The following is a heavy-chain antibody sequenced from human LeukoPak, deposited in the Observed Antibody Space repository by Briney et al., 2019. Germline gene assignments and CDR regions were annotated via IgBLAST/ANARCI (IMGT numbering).Heavy chain of an antibody. V-gene: IGHV4-59*08. Sequence: SETLSLTCTVSGGSISSYYWSWIRQPPGKGLEWIGYIYYSGSTTYNPSLKSRVTISVDTSKNQFSLKLSSVTAADTAVYYCARSHLPNYVWGSYPDYWGQGTLVTVSS. J-gene: IGHJ4*02. D-gene: IGHD3-16*01. CDR3: ARSHLPNYVWGSYPDY. CDR1: GGSISSYY. CDR2: IYYSGST.